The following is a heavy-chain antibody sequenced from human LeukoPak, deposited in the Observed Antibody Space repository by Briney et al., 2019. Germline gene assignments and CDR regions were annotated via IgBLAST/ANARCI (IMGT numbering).Heavy chain of an antibody. CDR1: GFTFSNNA. D-gene: IGHD3-10*01. CDR3: ARDLYSFGSGTGTMDYFDY. V-gene: IGHV3-30-3*01. J-gene: IGHJ4*02. CDR2: ISYDGSNK. Sequence: GGSLRLSCAASGFTFSNNAMHWVRQAPGKGLEWVAVISYDGSNKYYGDSVKGRFTIPRDNSKNTLYLQMNSLRHEDTAVYYCARDLYSFGSGTGTMDYFDYWGQGTLVTVSS.